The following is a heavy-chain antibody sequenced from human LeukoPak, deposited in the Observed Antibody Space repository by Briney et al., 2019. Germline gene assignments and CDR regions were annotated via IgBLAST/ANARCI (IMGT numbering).Heavy chain of an antibody. Sequence: EASVKVSCKASGGTFSSYAISWVRQAPGQGLEWMGGIIPIFGTANHAQKFQGRVTITTDESTSTAYMELSSLRSEDTAVYYCASPTRYSSSWFLLYWGQGTLVTVSP. J-gene: IGHJ4*02. CDR1: GGTFSSYA. V-gene: IGHV1-69*05. D-gene: IGHD6-13*01. CDR3: ASPTRYSSSWFLLY. CDR2: IIPIFGTA.